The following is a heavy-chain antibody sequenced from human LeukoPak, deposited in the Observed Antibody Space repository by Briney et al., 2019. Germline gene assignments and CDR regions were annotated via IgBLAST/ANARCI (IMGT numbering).Heavy chain of an antibody. CDR2: IKSNIDGGAS. Sequence: GGSLRLSCTPSVFSFIHAGMSWVRQAPGKGLEWVGRIKSNIDGGASDYAAPVKGRFTISRDDSRNTLYLQMNTLQIEDTGIYYCTSGPLTQGVIDYWGQGTLVTVSS. V-gene: IGHV3-15*01. D-gene: IGHD4-23*01. CDR1: VFSFIHAG. J-gene: IGHJ4*02. CDR3: TSGPLTQGVIDY.